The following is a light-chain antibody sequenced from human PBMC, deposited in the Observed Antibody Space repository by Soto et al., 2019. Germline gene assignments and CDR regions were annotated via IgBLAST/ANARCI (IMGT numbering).Light chain of an antibody. J-gene: IGKJ2*01. Sequence: DIQMTQSPSSLSASVGDRVTITCRASQTISTYLNWYQQNPGKAPKLLIYAASSLPSGVPSRFSGSGPGTDFTLTISSLQPKDFATYYCQQSSNIPYTFGQATKLEIK. CDR3: QQSSNIPYT. CDR2: AAS. V-gene: IGKV1-39*01. CDR1: QTISTY.